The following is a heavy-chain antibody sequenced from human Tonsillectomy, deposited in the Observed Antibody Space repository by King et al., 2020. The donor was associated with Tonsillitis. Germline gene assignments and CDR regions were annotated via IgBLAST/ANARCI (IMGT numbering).Heavy chain of an antibody. Sequence: QLVQSGAEVKKPGASVKVSCKASGYTFTSYYMHWVRQAPGQGLEWMGIINPSGGSASYAQKFQGRVTMTRDTSTSTVYMGLSSLRSDDTAVYYCARDPGSSRYPLDYWGQGTLVTVSS. CDR2: INPSGGSA. CDR1: GYTFTSYY. J-gene: IGHJ4*02. CDR3: ARDPGSSRYPLDY. D-gene: IGHD2-2*01. V-gene: IGHV1-46*01.